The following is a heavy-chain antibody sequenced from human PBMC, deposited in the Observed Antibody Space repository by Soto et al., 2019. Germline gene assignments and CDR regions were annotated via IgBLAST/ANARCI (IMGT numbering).Heavy chain of an antibody. V-gene: IGHV3-48*01. CDR1: GFTFSSYS. CDR2: ISSSSSTI. J-gene: IGHJ4*02. Sequence: EVQLVESGGGLVQPGGSLRLSCAASGFTFSSYSMNWVRQAPGKGLEWVSYISSSSSTIYYADSVKGRFTISRDNAKNSLYLQMNSLRAEDTAVYYCARDQGVPAAKGVFDYWGQGTLVTVSS. D-gene: IGHD2-2*01. CDR3: ARDQGVPAAKGVFDY.